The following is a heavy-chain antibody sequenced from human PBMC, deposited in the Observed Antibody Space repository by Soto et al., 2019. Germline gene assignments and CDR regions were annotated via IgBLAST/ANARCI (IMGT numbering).Heavy chain of an antibody. D-gene: IGHD3-3*01. V-gene: IGHV3-23*01. CDR3: AKGWGEWLLPFDY. Sequence: GGSLRLSCAASGFTFSSYAMTWVRQAPGKGLEWVSAISGSGGSTYYADSVKGRVTISRDNSKNTLYLQMNSLRAEDTAVYYCAKGWGEWLLPFDYWGQGTLVTVSS. J-gene: IGHJ4*02. CDR1: GFTFSSYA. CDR2: ISGSGGST.